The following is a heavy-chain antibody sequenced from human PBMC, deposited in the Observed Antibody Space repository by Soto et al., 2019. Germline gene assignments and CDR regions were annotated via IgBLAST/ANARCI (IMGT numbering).Heavy chain of an antibody. D-gene: IGHD6-13*01. J-gene: IGHJ3*02. Sequence: QVQLVESGGGVVQPGRSLRLSCAASGFTFSSYAMHWVRQAPGKGLEWVAVISYDGSNKYYADSVKGRFTISRDNSKDTLYLQRNSLRAEDTAVYYCARGSSSWYCDAFDIWGQGTIVTVSS. CDR2: ISYDGSNK. V-gene: IGHV3-30-3*01. CDR3: ARGSSSWYCDAFDI. CDR1: GFTFSSYA.